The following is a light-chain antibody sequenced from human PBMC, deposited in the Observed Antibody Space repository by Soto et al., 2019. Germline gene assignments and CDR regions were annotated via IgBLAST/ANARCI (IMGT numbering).Light chain of an antibody. CDR1: QTVTRSY. Sequence: EIVLTQSPGTMSLSPGERVTLSCRASQTVTRSYLAWYQQKPGQAPRLVIYGASTRATGIPARFSGSGSGTEFTLTINSLQSEDSAVYYCQQYNNWPPITFGQGTRLEIK. V-gene: IGKV3D-15*01. CDR2: GAS. J-gene: IGKJ5*01. CDR3: QQYNNWPPIT.